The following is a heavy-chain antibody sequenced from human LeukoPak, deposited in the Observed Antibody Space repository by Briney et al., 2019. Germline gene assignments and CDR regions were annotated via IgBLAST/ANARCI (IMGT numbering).Heavy chain of an antibody. CDR3: AKDLNYYDSSGYYFGFDY. J-gene: IGHJ4*02. CDR1: GFTFSSYA. CDR2: ISGSGGST. V-gene: IGHV3-23*01. Sequence: GGSLRLSCAASGFTFSSYAMSWVRQAPGKGLEWVSAISGSGGSTYYADSVKGRFTISRDNSKNTLYLQMNSLGAEDTAVYYCAKDLNYYDSSGYYFGFDYWGQGTLVTVSS. D-gene: IGHD3-22*01.